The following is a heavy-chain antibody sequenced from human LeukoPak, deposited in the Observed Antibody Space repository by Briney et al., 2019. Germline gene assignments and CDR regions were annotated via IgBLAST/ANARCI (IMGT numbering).Heavy chain of an antibody. D-gene: IGHD4-17*01. CDR1: GFTFSDYY. Sequence: PGGSLRLSCAASGFTFSDYYMSWIRQAPGKGLEWVGRIKSKTDGGTTDYAAPVKGRFTISRDDSKNTLYLQMNSLKTEDTAVYYCLTMVTTFVATHWGQGTLVTVSS. CDR3: LTMVTTFVATH. V-gene: IGHV3-15*01. CDR2: IKSKTDGGTT. J-gene: IGHJ4*02.